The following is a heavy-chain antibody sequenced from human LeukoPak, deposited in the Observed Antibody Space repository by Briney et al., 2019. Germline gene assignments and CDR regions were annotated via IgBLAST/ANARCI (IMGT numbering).Heavy chain of an antibody. J-gene: IGHJ4*02. CDR3: ARERGHHFEH. Sequence: GGSLRLSCAASGFTFSDYYMSWIRQAPGKGLEWVSYISNSVSIIYYADSVKGRFTISRDNAKNSLYLQMNSLRAENTAVYYCARERGHHFEHWGQGTLVTVSP. CDR2: ISNSVSII. V-gene: IGHV3-11*04. D-gene: IGHD6-25*01. CDR1: GFTFSDYY.